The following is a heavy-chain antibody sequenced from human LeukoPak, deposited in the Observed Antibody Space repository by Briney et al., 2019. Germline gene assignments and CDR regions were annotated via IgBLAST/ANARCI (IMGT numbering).Heavy chain of an antibody. D-gene: IGHD6-13*01. CDR2: ISDDGSNK. J-gene: IGHJ5*02. Sequence: GRSLRLSCVGSGFTFSSYAIHWVRQAPGKGLEWVAVISDDGSNKYYGDSVRGRFTISRDNSKNTLYLQMNSLRAEDTAVYYYARERIAAVGTGWFDPWGQGTLVTVSP. CDR3: ARERIAAVGTGWFDP. CDR1: GFTFSSYA. V-gene: IGHV3-30*04.